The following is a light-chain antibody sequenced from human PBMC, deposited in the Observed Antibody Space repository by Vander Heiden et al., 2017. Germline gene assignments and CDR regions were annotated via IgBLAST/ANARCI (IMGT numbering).Light chain of an antibody. CDR1: QSIDTY. CDR2: AAS. V-gene: IGKV1-39*01. J-gene: IGKJ3*01. CDR3: QQSYRIPFT. Sequence: DIQMTQSPSSLSASVGDRVTITCRASQSIDTYLNWYQQIPGKAPKVLIYAASILQSEIPSRFSVSGSGTVFTLTISSLQPEDFGVYYCQQSYRIPFTFGPGTKVDIK.